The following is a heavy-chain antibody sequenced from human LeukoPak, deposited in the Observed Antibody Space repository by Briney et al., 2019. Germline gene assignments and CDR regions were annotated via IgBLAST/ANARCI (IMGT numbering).Heavy chain of an antibody. J-gene: IGHJ5*02. V-gene: IGHV2-5*01. Sequence: SGPTLVNPTQTLTLTCTFSGFSLSTSGVGVGWIRQPPGKALEWLALIYWNDDKRYSPSLKSRLTITKDTSKNQVVLTMTNMDPVDTATNYCAHSWGYCSSTSCYEDFDPWGQGTLVTVSS. CDR2: IYWNDDK. CDR1: GFSLSTSGVG. CDR3: AHSWGYCSSTSCYEDFDP. D-gene: IGHD2-2*01.